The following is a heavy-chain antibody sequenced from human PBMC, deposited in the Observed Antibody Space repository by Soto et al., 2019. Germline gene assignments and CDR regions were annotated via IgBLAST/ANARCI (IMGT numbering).Heavy chain of an antibody. D-gene: IGHD3-10*01. CDR3: AKYVDSGSYWPDY. CDR1: GFTFSSYG. V-gene: IGHV3-30*18. CDR2: ISYDGSNK. Sequence: PGGSLILSCAASGFTFSSYGMHGVRQAPGKGLEWVAVISYDGSNKYYADSVKGRFTISRDNSKNTLYLQMNSLRAEDTAVYYCAKYVDSGSYWPDYWGQGTLVTVSS. J-gene: IGHJ4*02.